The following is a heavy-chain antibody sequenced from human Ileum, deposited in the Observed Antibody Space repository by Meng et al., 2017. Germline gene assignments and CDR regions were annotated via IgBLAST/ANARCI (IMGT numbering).Heavy chain of an antibody. J-gene: IGHJ4*02. V-gene: IGHV3-21*01. CDR2: ISGDGSFV. CDR1: GFPLGAYG. Sequence: EGQVVGSGGGPVKPGGSLRLSCVVPGFPLGAYGIDWVRRAPGKGLEWVSSISGDGSFVDYSGSVKGRFTVSRDNAKNSLYLEMNRLRADDSAVYYCGADYWGQGTLVTVSS. CDR3: GADY.